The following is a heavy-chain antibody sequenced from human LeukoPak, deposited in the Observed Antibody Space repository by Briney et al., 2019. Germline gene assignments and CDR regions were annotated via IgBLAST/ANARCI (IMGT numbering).Heavy chain of an antibody. CDR1: GGSISSGSYY. Sequence: SSQTLSLTCTVSGGSISSGSYYWSWIRQPAGKGLEWIGRIYTSGSTNYNPSLKSRVTISVDTSKNQFSLKLSSVTAADTAVYYCARGRLPPDYWGQGTLVTVSS. CDR3: ARGRLPPDY. D-gene: IGHD5-12*01. CDR2: IYTSGST. J-gene: IGHJ4*02. V-gene: IGHV4-61*02.